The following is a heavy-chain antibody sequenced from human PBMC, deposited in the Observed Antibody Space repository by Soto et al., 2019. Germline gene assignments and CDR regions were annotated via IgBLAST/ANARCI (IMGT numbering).Heavy chain of an antibody. CDR2: IYYSGST. CDR1: GGSISSGDYY. Sequence: QVQLQESGPGLVKPSQTLSLTCTVSGGSISSGDYYWSWIRQPPGKGLEWIGYIYYSGSTYYNPSLKSRVTISVDTSKNQFSLKLSSVTAADTAVYYCARAGYCSGGSCYRYIDYWGQGTLVTVSS. D-gene: IGHD2-15*01. J-gene: IGHJ4*02. V-gene: IGHV4-30-4*01. CDR3: ARAGYCSGGSCYRYIDY.